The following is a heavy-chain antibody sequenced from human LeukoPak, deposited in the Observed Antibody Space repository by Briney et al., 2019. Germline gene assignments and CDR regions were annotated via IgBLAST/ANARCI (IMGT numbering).Heavy chain of an antibody. CDR1: GGSISSYY. V-gene: IGHV4-59*08. J-gene: IGHJ4*02. D-gene: IGHD2-15*01. Sequence: SETLSLTCTVSGGSISSYYWSWIRQPPGKGLEWIGSIYHSGSTYYNPSLKSRVTISVDTSKNQFSLKLSSVTAADTAVYYCASVGGYCSGGSCYSVYFDYWGQGTLVTVSS. CDR2: IYHSGST. CDR3: ASVGGYCSGGSCYSVYFDY.